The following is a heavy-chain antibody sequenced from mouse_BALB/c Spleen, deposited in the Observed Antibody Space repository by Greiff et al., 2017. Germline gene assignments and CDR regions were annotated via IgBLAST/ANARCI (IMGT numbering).Heavy chain of an antibody. CDR2: ISSGGSYT. CDR1: GFTFSSYP. Sequence: EVKVVESGGGLVKPGGSLKLSCAASGFTFSSYPMSWVRQSPEKRLEWVAEISSGGSYTYYPDTVTGRFTISRDNAKNTLYLEMSSLRSEDTAMYYCARGTITYAMDYWGQGTSVTVSS. J-gene: IGHJ4*01. CDR3: ARGTITYAMDY. V-gene: IGHV5-9-4*01. D-gene: IGHD2-4*01.